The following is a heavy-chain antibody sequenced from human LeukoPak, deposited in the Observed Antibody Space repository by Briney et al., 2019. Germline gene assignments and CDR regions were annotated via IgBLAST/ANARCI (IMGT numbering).Heavy chain of an antibody. D-gene: IGHD6-19*01. CDR1: GGSISSYY. Sequence: SETLSLTCIVSGGSISSYYWSWIREPAGKGLEWIGRIYTSGSTNYNPSLKSRLTMSVDTSKNQFSLKLSSVTAADTAVYYCARSGGDRGWYYFDYSGQGTLVTVSS. J-gene: IGHJ4*02. V-gene: IGHV4-4*07. CDR3: ARSGGDRGWYYFDY. CDR2: IYTSGST.